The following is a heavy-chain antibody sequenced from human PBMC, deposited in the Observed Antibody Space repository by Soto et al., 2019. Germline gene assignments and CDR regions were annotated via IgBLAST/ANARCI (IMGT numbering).Heavy chain of an antibody. D-gene: IGHD2-2*01. CDR1: GCTFSSYR. V-gene: IGHV3-21*01. Sequence: GSLRLSGAASGCTFSSYRMNWVRQAPGKGLEWVSSISSSSSYIYYADSVKGRFTISRDNAKNSLYLQMNSLRAEDTAVYYCARDPGYCSSTSCYGVDLFDYWGQGTLVTVSS. CDR3: ARDPGYCSSTSCYGVDLFDY. J-gene: IGHJ4*02. CDR2: ISSSSSYI.